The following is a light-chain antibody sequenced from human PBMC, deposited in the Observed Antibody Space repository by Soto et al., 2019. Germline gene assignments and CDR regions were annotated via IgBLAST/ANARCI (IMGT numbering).Light chain of an antibody. CDR2: EVN. CDR1: SSDIGADDY. CDR3: FSFTGSYTHV. J-gene: IGLJ1*01. Sequence: QSALTQPASLSGSPGQSITISCTGTSSDIGADDYVSWFQQHPGKAPKLMISEVNNRPSGVSNRFSGSKSGNTAYLTISGLQVEDEAEYFCFSFTGSYTHVFGTGTKVTVL. V-gene: IGLV2-14*01.